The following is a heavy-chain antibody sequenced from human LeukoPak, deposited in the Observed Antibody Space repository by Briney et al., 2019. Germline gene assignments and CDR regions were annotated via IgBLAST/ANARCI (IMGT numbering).Heavy chain of an antibody. CDR1: GFIVNTNY. V-gene: IGHV3-53*01. CDR3: ARDSYGDANFDS. Sequence: GGSLRLSCAASGFIVNTNYMTWVRQAPGRGLEWVSFIYADGNTYYADSVKGRFTISRDISKNAVYLQMDSLRAEDTAVYYCARDSYGDANFDSWGQGTLVTVSS. D-gene: IGHD4-17*01. CDR2: IYADGNT. J-gene: IGHJ4*02.